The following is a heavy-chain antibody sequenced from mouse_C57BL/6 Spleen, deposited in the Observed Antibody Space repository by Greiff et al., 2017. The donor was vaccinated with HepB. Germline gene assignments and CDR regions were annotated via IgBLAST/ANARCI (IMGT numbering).Heavy chain of an antibody. CDR3: ARSGYYGSSPSYWYFDV. D-gene: IGHD1-1*01. J-gene: IGHJ1*03. CDR1: GYAFSSYW. V-gene: IGHV1-80*01. CDR2: IYPGDGDT. Sequence: VKLVESGAELVKPGASVKISCKASGYAFSSYWMNWVKQRPGKGLEWIGQIYPGDGDTNYNGKFKGKATLTADKSSSTAYMQLSSLTSEDSAVYFCARSGYYGSSPSYWYFDVWGTGTTVTVSS.